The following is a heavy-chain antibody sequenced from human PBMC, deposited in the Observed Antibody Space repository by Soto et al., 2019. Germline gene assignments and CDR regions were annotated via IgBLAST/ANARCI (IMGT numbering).Heavy chain of an antibody. CDR3: ARDLDYGGSWEAFDI. V-gene: IGHV5-51*03. CDR1: GFSFTTYW. Sequence: EVQLVQSGAAVKEPGESLKIACKGSGFSFTTYWIAWVRQMPGKGLEWMGIIYPGDSNTRYSPTFQGQVTISADKSIXTAYLQWSSLKASETAMYYCARDLDYGGSWEAFDIWGQGIMVTVSS. J-gene: IGHJ3*02. CDR2: IYPGDSNT. D-gene: IGHD2-15*01.